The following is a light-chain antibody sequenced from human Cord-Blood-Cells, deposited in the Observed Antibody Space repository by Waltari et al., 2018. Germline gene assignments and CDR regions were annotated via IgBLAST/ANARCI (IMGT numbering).Light chain of an antibody. Sequence: EIVMTQSPATLSVSPGERATPPCRAGQGVSSNLAWYQQKPGQAPRLLIYGASTRATGIPARFSGSGSGTEFTLTISSLQSEDFAVYYCQQYNNWPPLTFGGGTKVEIK. CDR3: QQYNNWPPLT. V-gene: IGKV3-15*01. J-gene: IGKJ4*01. CDR2: GAS. CDR1: QGVSSN.